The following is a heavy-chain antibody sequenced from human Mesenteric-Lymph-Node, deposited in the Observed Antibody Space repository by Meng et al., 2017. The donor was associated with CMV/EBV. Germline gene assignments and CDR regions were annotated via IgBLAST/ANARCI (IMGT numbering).Heavy chain of an antibody. D-gene: IGHD3-10*01. CDR2: IIPILGIA. J-gene: IGHJ6*02. Sequence: SVKVSCKASGGTFSSYAIGWVRQAPGQGLEWMGGIIPILGIANYAQKFQDRVTITADKSTSTAYMELSSLRSEDTAVYYCAKDTYYFGSGSYYSTPPRSYYYYPMDVWGQGTTVTVSS. CDR1: GGTFSSYA. CDR3: AKDTYYFGSGSYYSTPPRSYYYYPMDV. V-gene: IGHV1-69*10.